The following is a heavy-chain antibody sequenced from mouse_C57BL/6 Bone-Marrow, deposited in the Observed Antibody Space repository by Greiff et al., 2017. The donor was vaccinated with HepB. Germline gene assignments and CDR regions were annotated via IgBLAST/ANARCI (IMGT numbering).Heavy chain of an antibody. D-gene: IGHD3-3*01. Sequence: QVQLQQPGAELVKPGASVKMSCKASGYTFTSYWITWVKQRPGQGLEWIGDIYPGSGSTNYNEKFKSKATLTVDTSSSTAYMQLSSLTSEDSAVYYCARFRGTPFYFDYWGQGTTLTVSS. V-gene: IGHV1-55*01. CDR2: IYPGSGST. CDR1: GYTFTSYW. J-gene: IGHJ2*01. CDR3: ARFRGTPFYFDY.